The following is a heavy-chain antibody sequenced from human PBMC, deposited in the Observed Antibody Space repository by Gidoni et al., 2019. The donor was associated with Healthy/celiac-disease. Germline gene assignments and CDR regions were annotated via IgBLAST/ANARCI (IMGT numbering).Heavy chain of an antibody. CDR3: ARRSEGLRVGGNWFDP. CDR2: INHSGST. J-gene: IGHJ5*02. V-gene: IGHV4-34*01. Sequence: QVPLQQWGAGLLKPSEPLSLPCAVYGGSFSGYYWSWIRQPPGKGLEWIGEINHSGSTNYNPSLKSRVTISVDTSKNQFSLKLSSVTAADTAVYYCARRSEGLRVGGNWFDPWGQGTLVTVSS. CDR1: GGSFSGYY. D-gene: IGHD1-26*01.